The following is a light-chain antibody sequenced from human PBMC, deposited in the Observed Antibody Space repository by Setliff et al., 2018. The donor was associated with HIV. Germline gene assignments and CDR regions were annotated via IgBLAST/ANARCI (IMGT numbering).Light chain of an antibody. Sequence: QSALTQPASVSGSPGQSITISCTGTSGDVGFYNFVSWYQLHPGKAPKLIIYEVSNRPSGVSNRFSGSKSANTASLTISGLQAEDEADYYCSSYASSGTLMVFGTGTKVTVL. CDR1: SGDVGFYNF. CDR2: EVS. CDR3: SSYASSGTLMV. V-gene: IGLV2-14*01. J-gene: IGLJ1*01.